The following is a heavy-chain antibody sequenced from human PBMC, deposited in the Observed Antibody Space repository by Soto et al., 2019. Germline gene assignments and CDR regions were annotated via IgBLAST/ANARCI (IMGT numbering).Heavy chain of an antibody. CDR2: ISWNSGSI. CDR3: AKDIAHYGMDV. J-gene: IGHJ6*02. V-gene: IGHV3-9*01. CDR1: GFTFDDYA. Sequence: EVQLVESGGGLVQPGRSLRLSCAASGFTFDDYAMQGVRQAPGKGLEWVSGISWNSGSIGYADSVKGRFTISRDNAKNSLYLQMNSLSAEDTALYYCAKDIAHYGMDVWGQGTTVTVSS.